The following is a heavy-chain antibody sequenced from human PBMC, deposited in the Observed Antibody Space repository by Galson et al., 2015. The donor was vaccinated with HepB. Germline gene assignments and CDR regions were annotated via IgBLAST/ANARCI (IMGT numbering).Heavy chain of an antibody. CDR2: INPSGGNT. CDR3: ARGLKVSFY. J-gene: IGHJ4*02. V-gene: IGHV1-46*01. CDR1: GYTFTSYS. Sequence: SMKVSCKASGYTFTSYSIHWVRQAPGQGLEWMGIINPSGGNTNYIQKFQGRVTMTRDTSTSTVYMELSSLKSEDTAVYYCARGLKVSFYWGQGTLVTVSS. D-gene: IGHD3-16*01.